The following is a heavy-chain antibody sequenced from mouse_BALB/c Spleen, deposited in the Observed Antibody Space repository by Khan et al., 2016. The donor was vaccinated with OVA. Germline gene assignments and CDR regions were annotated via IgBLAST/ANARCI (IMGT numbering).Heavy chain of an antibody. CDR3: TRGGRFAY. Sequence: QVQLQQSGAELVRPGVSVKISCTGSGYTFTDHAMHWVKQSHAKTLEWIGVISIYYGDADYNQTFQGKASMTVDKSSSTAYMELARLTSEDSAIYFCTRGGRFAYWGQGTLVTVSA. CDR1: GYTFTDHA. J-gene: IGHJ3*01. CDR2: ISIYYGDA. V-gene: IGHV1S137*01. D-gene: IGHD1-1*02.